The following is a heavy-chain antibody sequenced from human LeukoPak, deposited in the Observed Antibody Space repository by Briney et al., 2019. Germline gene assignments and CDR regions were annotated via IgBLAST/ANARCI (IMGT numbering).Heavy chain of an antibody. V-gene: IGHV3-23*01. Sequence: PGGSLRLSCAASGFTFSSYAMSWVGQAPGKGLEWVSPISGSGGSTYYADSVKGRFTISRDNSKNTLYLQMNSLRAEDTAVYYCANNAYDILTGYFDFDYWGQGTLVTVSS. CDR3: ANNAYDILTGYFDFDY. D-gene: IGHD3-9*01. J-gene: IGHJ4*02. CDR2: ISGSGGST. CDR1: GFTFSSYA.